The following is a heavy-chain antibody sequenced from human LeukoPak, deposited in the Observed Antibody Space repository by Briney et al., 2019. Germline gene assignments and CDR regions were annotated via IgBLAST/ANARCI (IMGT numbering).Heavy chain of an antibody. D-gene: IGHD2-2*01. Sequence: GGSLRLSCAASGFTFSSYSMNWVRQAPGKGLEWVLSISSSSSYIYYADSVKGRFTISRDNAKNSLYLQMNSLRAEDTAVYYCARASPYCSSTSCQVFPPLDVWGKGTTVTVSS. CDR1: GFTFSSYS. CDR3: ARASPYCSSTSCQVFPPLDV. V-gene: IGHV3-21*01. J-gene: IGHJ6*04. CDR2: ISSSSSYI.